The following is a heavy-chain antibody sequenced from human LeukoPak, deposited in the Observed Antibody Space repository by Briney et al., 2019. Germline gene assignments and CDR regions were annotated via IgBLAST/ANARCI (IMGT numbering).Heavy chain of an antibody. CDR3: ARFAVHRRLTVAGQFGLDY. D-gene: IGHD6-19*01. J-gene: IGHJ4*02. CDR1: GYIFTSYN. CDR2: INPSGGTT. V-gene: IGHV1-46*01. Sequence: ASVKVSCKASGYIFTSYNIYWVRQAPGQGLEWMGIINPSGGTTNYAQKFKGRVTMTRDTSTSTVYMELSSLRSEDTAVYYCARFAVHRRLTVAGQFGLDYWAREPWSPSPQ.